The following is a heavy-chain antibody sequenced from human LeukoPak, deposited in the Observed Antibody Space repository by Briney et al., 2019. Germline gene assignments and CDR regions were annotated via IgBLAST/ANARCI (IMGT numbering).Heavy chain of an antibody. Sequence: SETLSLTCAVYGGSFSGYYWSWIRQPPGKGLEWIGEINHSGSTNYNPSLKSRVTIPVDTSKNQFSLKLSSVTAADTAVYYCARRTNWFDPWGQGTLVTVSS. CDR3: ARRTNWFDP. D-gene: IGHD1/OR15-1a*01. CDR2: INHSGST. J-gene: IGHJ5*02. V-gene: IGHV4-34*01. CDR1: GGSFSGYY.